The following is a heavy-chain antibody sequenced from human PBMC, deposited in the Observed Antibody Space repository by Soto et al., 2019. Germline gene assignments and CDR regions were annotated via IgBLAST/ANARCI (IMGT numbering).Heavy chain of an antibody. D-gene: IGHD3-10*01. V-gene: IGHV3-11*01. J-gene: IGHJ6*02. Sequence: LRLSCAASRFTFSDYYMSWIRQAPGKGLEWVSYISSSGTTIYYADSVKGRFTISRDNAKNSLYLQVKSLRAEDAAVYYCARVDAYGSGEYYYYGMDVWGQGTTVTVSS. CDR3: ARVDAYGSGEYYYYGMDV. CDR2: ISSSGTTI. CDR1: RFTFSDYY.